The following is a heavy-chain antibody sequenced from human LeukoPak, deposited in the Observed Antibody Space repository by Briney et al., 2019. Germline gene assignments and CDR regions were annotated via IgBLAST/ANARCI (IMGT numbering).Heavy chain of an antibody. J-gene: IGHJ3*02. Sequence: GSLRLSCAASGFTFSSYGMHWVRQAPGKGLEWVAFIRYDGSSEYYADSVKGRFTISRDNSKNTLYLQMNSLRAEDTAVYYCAREELGTLGGAFDIWGQGTMVTVSS. CDR1: GFTFSSYG. CDR3: AREELGTLGGAFDI. V-gene: IGHV3-30*02. CDR2: IRYDGSSE. D-gene: IGHD7-27*01.